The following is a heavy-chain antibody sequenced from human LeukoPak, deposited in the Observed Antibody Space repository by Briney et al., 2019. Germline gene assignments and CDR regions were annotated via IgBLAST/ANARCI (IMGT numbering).Heavy chain of an antibody. Sequence: SQTLSLTCAISGYSVSSSSAAGNWIRQSPSRVLEWLGRTYYRSKWYNDYAVCVKSRITINPDTSKTQFSLQLNSVTPEDTAVYYCARRTGNWFDPWGQGTLVTVSS. J-gene: IGHJ5*02. CDR3: ARRTGNWFDP. CDR1: GYSVSSSSAA. CDR2: TYYRSKWYN. V-gene: IGHV6-1*01. D-gene: IGHD3-10*01.